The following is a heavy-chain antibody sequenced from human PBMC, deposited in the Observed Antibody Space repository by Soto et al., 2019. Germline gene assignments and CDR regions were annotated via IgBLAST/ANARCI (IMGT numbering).Heavy chain of an antibody. CDR3: ARAHGVGGSDAFDI. J-gene: IGHJ3*02. CDR1: GYTFTSYA. Sequence: GASVKVSCKASGYTFTSYAMHWVRQAPGQRLEWMGWINAGNGNTKYSQKFQGRVTITRDTSASTAYMELSSLRSADTAGYYCARAHGVGGSDAFDIWGQGTMVTVSS. D-gene: IGHD1-26*01. CDR2: INAGNGNT. V-gene: IGHV1-3*01.